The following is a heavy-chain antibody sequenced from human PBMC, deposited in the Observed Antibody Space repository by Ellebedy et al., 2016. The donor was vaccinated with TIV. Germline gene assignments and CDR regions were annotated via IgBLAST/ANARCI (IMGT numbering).Heavy chain of an antibody. J-gene: IGHJ4*02. CDR3: ARGDMIVVVSPFDY. CDR1: GYTFTGYY. D-gene: IGHD3-22*01. V-gene: IGHV1-2*02. CDR2: INPNSGGT. Sequence: ASVTVSCXASGYTFTGYYMHWVRQAPGQGLEWMGWINPNSGGTNYAQKFQGRVTMTRDTSISTAYMELSRLRSDDTAVYYCARGDMIVVVSPFDYWGRGTLVTVSS.